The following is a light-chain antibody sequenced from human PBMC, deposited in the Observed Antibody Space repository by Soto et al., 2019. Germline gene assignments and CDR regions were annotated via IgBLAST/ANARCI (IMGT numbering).Light chain of an antibody. CDR1: QGISSY. CDR3: QQYYSYPWT. CDR2: AAS. Sequence: AIRMTQSPSSFSASTGDRVTITCRASQGISSYLAWYQQKPGKAPKLLIYAASTLQSGVPSRFGGSGSGTDFTLTISCLQSEDFATYYCQQYYSYPWTFGQGTKVDI. V-gene: IGKV1-8*01. J-gene: IGKJ1*01.